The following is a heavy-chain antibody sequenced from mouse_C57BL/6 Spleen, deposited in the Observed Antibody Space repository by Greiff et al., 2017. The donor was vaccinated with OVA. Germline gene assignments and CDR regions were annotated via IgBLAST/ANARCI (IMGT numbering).Heavy chain of an antibody. Sequence: QVQLKQPGAELVKPGASVKLSCKASGYTFTSYWMQWVKQRPGQGLEWIGEIDPSDSYTNYNQKFKGKATLTVDTSSSTAYMQLSSLTSEDSAVYYCARSGSSYEAWFAYWGQGTLVTVSA. CDR2: IDPSDSYT. J-gene: IGHJ3*01. CDR3: ARSGSSYEAWFAY. V-gene: IGHV1-50*01. D-gene: IGHD1-1*01. CDR1: GYTFTSYW.